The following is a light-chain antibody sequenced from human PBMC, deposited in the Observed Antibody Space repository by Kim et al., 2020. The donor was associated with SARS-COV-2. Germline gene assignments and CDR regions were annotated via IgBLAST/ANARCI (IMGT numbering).Light chain of an antibody. J-gene: IGKJ5*01. CDR3: QHYVNWPS. CDR2: GAS. Sequence: SVSPGERATPSCRASQSVSTNLAWYQQKPGQAPRLLIYGASTSATGVPGRFSGSGSGTDFTLTISSLQSEDFAAYYCQHYVNWPSFGQGTRLEIK. V-gene: IGKV3-15*01. CDR1: QSVSTN.